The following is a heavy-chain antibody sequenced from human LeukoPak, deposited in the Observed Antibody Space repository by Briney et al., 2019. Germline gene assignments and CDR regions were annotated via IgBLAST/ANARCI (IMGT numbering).Heavy chain of an antibody. J-gene: IGHJ4*02. CDR1: GFTFSGYG. CDR3: AKSSGYCSGGSCSDY. D-gene: IGHD2-15*01. Sequence: GRSLRLSCAASGFTFSGYGMHWVRKAPGKGLEWVAVISYDGSNKYYADSVKGRFTISRDNSKNTLYLQMNSLRAEDTALYYCAKSSGYCSGGSCSDYWGQGTLVTVSS. CDR2: ISYDGSNK. V-gene: IGHV3-30*18.